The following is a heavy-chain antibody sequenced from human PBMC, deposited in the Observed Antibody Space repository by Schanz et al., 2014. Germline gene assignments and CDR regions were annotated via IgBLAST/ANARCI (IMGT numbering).Heavy chain of an antibody. CDR1: GFIVRSNY. D-gene: IGHD3-10*02. CDR3: AKNQYDDVDLSSFYFDF. V-gene: IGHV3-66*01. CDR2: VHPGGST. Sequence: VQLVESGGGVVRPGGSLRLSCAVSGFIVRSNYMTWVRQAPGKGLEWVSFVHPGGSTYYPDSVKGRFTISRDSSKNTLYLQMNSLRPEDTAIYYCAKNQYDDVDLSSFYFDFWGQGTLVTVSS. J-gene: IGHJ4*02.